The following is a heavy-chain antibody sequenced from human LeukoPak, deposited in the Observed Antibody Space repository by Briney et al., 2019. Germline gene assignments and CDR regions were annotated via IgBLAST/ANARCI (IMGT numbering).Heavy chain of an antibody. CDR2: SGGDGGST. V-gene: IGHV3-23*01. CDR3: AKALNYWYFDL. J-gene: IGHJ2*01. Sequence: PGGSLRLSCAASGFTFSSYDMSWVRQAPGKGVEWVSASGGDGGSTYADSVKGRFTISRDNSKNTLYLQMNSLRAEDTATYYCAKALNYWYFDLWGRGNLVTVSS. CDR1: GFTFSSYD.